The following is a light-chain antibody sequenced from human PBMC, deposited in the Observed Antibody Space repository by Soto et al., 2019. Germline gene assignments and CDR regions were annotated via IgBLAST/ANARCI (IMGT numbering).Light chain of an antibody. V-gene: IGLV2-14*01. Sequence: QSVLTQPASVSGSPGQSITISCTGTSSDVGGYNYVSWYQQHPGKAPKLMIYDVSNRPSGVSNRFSGSKSGNTASLTISGLQAEDEADSYCSSYTSCSTLVFGTGTKVTVL. CDR3: SSYTSCSTLV. J-gene: IGLJ1*01. CDR2: DVS. CDR1: SSDVGGYNY.